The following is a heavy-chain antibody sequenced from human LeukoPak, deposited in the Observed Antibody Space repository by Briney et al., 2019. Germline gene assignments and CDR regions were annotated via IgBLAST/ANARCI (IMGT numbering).Heavy chain of an antibody. CDR1: GFTFSNSA. J-gene: IGHJ4*02. CDR2: IDYDSSHI. D-gene: IGHD2-2*01. CDR3: ARDARSHCGTDACYGPYFDY. Sequence: GGSLRLSCAASGFTFSNSAMNWVRQVPGKGLEWVSSIDYDSSHIYYAASVRGRFTISRDNARNSLYLQMNDLRAEDTGVYFCARDARSHCGTDACYGPYFDYWGQGSLVTVSS. V-gene: IGHV3-21*01.